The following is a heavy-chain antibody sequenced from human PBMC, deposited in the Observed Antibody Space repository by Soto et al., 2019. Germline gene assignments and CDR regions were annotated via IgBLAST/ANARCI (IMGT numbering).Heavy chain of an antibody. V-gene: IGHV3-9*01. J-gene: IGHJ4*02. CDR2: ISWNSGSI. CDR1: GFTFDDYA. Sequence: EVQLVESGGGLVQPGRSLRLSCAASGFTFDDYAMHWVRQAPGKGLEWVSGISWNSGSIGYADSVKGRFTISRDNAKNSLYLQMNSLRAEDTALYYCAKAPWGDILTGSHYFDYWGQGTLVTVSS. D-gene: IGHD3-9*01. CDR3: AKAPWGDILTGSHYFDY.